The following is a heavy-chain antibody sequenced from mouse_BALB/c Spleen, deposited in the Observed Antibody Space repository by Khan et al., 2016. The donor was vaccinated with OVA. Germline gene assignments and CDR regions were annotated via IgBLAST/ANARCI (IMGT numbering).Heavy chain of an antibody. D-gene: IGHD2-10*01. CDR3: ARAYYANYREAMDY. CDR2: IWGDGST. J-gene: IGHJ4*01. V-gene: IGHV2-6-7*01. Sequence: VQLVESGPGLVAPSQSLSITCTVSGFSLTGYGVNWVRQPPGKGLEWLGMIWGDGSTDYNSALKSRLSITKDNSKSQVFLKMNSLQTDDTARYYCARAYYANYREAMDYWGQGNSVTGSS. CDR1: GFSLTGYG.